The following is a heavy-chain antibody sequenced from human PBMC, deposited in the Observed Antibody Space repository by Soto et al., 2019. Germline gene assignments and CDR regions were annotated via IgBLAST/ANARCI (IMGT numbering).Heavy chain of an antibody. V-gene: IGHV6-1*01. CDR3: AASFKWNYFDY. D-gene: IGHD1-26*01. CDR2: TYYRSQWYQ. Sequence: SQTLSLTCVISGDSVASDSASWNWIRQSPSRGLEWLGRTYYRSQWYQTYGSSVKSRITVKPDTTKNQVSLQLTSVSLDDTAMYDCAASFKWNYFDYWCPGILVTVLL. CDR1: GDSVASDSAS. J-gene: IGHJ4*02.